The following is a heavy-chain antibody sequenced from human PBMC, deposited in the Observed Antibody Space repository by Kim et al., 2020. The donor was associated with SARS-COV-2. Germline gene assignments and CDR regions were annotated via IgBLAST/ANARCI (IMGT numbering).Heavy chain of an antibody. CDR2: ISSSSSTI. J-gene: IGHJ6*02. V-gene: IGHV3-48*02. Sequence: GGSLRLSCAASGFTFSSYSMNWVRQAPGKGLEWVSYISSSSSTIYYADSVKGRFTISRDNAKNSLYLQMISLRDDDTAVYYCAREGADGVYYYYGMDVWGQGATVTVAS. D-gene: IGHD6-13*01. CDR3: AREGADGVYYYYGMDV. CDR1: GFTFSSYS.